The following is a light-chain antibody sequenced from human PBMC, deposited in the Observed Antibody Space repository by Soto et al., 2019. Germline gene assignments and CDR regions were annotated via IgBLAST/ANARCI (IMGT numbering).Light chain of an antibody. J-gene: IGKJ1*01. Sequence: NLLTPSPAPPSFFSGGKATPPCRALQSVSSSYLAWYQQKPGLAPRLLIYDASSRATGIPDRFSGSGSGTDFTLTISRLEPEDFAVYYCQQYGSSPWTFCQGTKVDIK. CDR1: QSVSSSY. CDR2: DAS. CDR3: QQYGSSPWT. V-gene: IGKV3D-20*01.